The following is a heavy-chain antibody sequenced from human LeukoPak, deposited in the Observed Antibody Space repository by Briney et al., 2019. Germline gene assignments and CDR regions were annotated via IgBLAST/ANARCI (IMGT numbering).Heavy chain of an antibody. Sequence: ASVKVSCKASGYTFTSYDINWVRQATGQGLEWMGWINPNSGGTNYAQKFQGRVTMTRDTSISTAYMELSSLRSEDTAVYYCARVIRTYYYDSSGYYALGYWGQGTLVTVSS. CDR2: INPNSGGT. CDR3: ARVIRTYYYDSSGYYALGY. J-gene: IGHJ4*02. D-gene: IGHD3-22*01. CDR1: GYTFTSYD. V-gene: IGHV1-2*02.